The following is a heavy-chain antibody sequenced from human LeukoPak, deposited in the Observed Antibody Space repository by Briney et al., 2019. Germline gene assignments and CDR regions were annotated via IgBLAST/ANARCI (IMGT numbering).Heavy chain of an antibody. CDR1: GFTFSSNS. CDR2: ISGSGDST. J-gene: IGHJ4*02. D-gene: IGHD3-10*01. V-gene: IGHV3-23*01. CDR3: TTWSGFGDD. Sequence: AGGSLRLSCAASGFTFSSNSMTWVRQTPGKGLEWVSGISGSGDSTFYADSVKGRFTISRDNSRNTLYLQMSSLRPEDTAVYYCTTWSGFGDDWGQGTLVTVSS.